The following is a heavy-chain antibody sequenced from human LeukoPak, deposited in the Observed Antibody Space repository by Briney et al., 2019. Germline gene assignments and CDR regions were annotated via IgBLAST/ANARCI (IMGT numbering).Heavy chain of an antibody. CDR2: MNPNSGNT. Sequence: GASVSVSCTASGYTFTSYDMNWVRQAPGKGLEWMGWMNPNSGNTGYAQKFQGRVTITTSTTISTAYMELSSLTSEDTAVYYCARKLVGYYYYYGDVWGKGTTVTVSS. D-gene: IGHD6-6*01. J-gene: IGHJ6*03. CDR1: GYTFTSYD. V-gene: IGHV1-8*03. CDR3: ARKLVGYYYYYGDV.